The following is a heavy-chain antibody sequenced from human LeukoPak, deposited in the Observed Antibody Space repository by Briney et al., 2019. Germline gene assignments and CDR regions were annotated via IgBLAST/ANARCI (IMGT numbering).Heavy chain of an antibody. CDR2: IYYSGST. CDR1: GGSISSYY. Sequence: SETLSLTCTVSGGSISSYYWSWIRQPPGKGLEWIGYIYYSGSTNYNPSLKSRVTISVDTFKNQFSLKLSSVTAADTAVYYCARDRGAVAGTVLNWDWYFDLWGRGTLVTVSS. V-gene: IGHV4-59*12. J-gene: IGHJ2*01. CDR3: ARDRGAVAGTVLNWDWYFDL. D-gene: IGHD6-19*01.